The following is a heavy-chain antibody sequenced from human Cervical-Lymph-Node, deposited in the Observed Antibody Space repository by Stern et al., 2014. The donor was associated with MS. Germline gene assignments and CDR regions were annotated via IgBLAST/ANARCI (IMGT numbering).Heavy chain of an antibody. Sequence: QVQLVQSGAEVTKPGASVRVSCTASGYTFTAHPMSWVRQAPGQSLEWMGWINTDNGNTAYSQKFQGRVTFTREASASTVYMELSSLKLEDTAVYSCARVQVGALDQWGQGTLVTVSS. CDR2: INTDNGNT. CDR1: GYTFTAHP. V-gene: IGHV1-3*04. J-gene: IGHJ4*02. CDR3: ARVQVGALDQ. D-gene: IGHD1-26*01.